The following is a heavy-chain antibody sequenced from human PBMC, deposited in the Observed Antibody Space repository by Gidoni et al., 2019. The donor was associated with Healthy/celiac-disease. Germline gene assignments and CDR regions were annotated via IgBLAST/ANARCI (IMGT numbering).Heavy chain of an antibody. J-gene: IGHJ4*02. CDR2: IYYSGST. V-gene: IGHV4-39*01. Sequence: QLQLQESGPGLVKPSETLSLTCTVSGGSISSSSYYWGWIRQPPGKGLEWIGSIYYSGSTYYNPSLKSRVTISVDTSKNQFSLKLSSVTAADTAVYYCARHSYRYRPQPLLPFFDYWGQGTLVTVSS. CDR1: GGSISSSSYY. D-gene: IGHD3-16*02. CDR3: ARHSYRYRPQPLLPFFDY.